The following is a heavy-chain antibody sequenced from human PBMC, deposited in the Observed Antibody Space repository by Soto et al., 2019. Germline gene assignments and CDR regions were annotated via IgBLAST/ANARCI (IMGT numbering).Heavy chain of an antibody. CDR2: IIPIFGTA. Sequence: SVKVSCKASGGTFSSYAISWVRQAPGQGLEWMGGIIPIFGTANYAQKFQGRVTITADKSTSTAYMELSSLRSEDTAVYYCASYTIFGVVIPYYFDYWGQGTLVTVSS. D-gene: IGHD3-3*01. CDR3: ASYTIFGVVIPYYFDY. J-gene: IGHJ4*02. V-gene: IGHV1-69*06. CDR1: GGTFSSYA.